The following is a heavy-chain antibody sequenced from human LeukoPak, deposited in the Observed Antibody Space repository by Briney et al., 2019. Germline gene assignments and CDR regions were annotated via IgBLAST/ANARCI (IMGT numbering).Heavy chain of an antibody. CDR1: GFTFNTYG. CDR2: ISSSGSDT. V-gene: IGHV3-23*01. D-gene: IGHD2/OR15-2a*01. J-gene: IGHJ4*02. Sequence: GGSLRLSCAASGFTFNTYGMNWVRQAPGKGLEWVSIISSSGSDTYYADSVKGRFTIARDNPQNTLYLQMNILRANDTAIYYCARQGEGTTDYWGQGTLVTVSS. CDR3: ARQGEGTTDY.